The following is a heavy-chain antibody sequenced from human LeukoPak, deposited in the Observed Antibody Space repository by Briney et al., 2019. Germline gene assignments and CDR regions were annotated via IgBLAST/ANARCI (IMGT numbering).Heavy chain of an antibody. Sequence: PGGSLRLSCAASGFTFDDYAMHWVRQAPGKGLEWVSYISSSSSTIHYADSVKGRFTISRDNAKNSLYLQMNSLRAEDTAVYYCTAVRGHYDSSGYSGYWGQGTLVTVSS. J-gene: IGHJ4*02. CDR3: TAVRGHYDSSGYSGY. CDR1: GFTFDDYA. V-gene: IGHV3-48*04. D-gene: IGHD3-22*01. CDR2: ISSSSSTI.